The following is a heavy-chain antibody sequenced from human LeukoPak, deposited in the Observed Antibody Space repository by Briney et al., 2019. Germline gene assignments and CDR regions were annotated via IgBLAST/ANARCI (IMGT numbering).Heavy chain of an antibody. CDR2: INPNSGGT. V-gene: IGHV1-2*02. CDR1: GYTFTGYY. CDR3: AREGRKSRGIDIVRKKERGYYYMDV. D-gene: IGHD2-15*01. J-gene: IGHJ6*03. Sequence: ASVKVSCKASGYTFTGYYMHWVRQAPGQGLEWMGWINPNSGGTNYAQKFQGRVTMTRDTSISTAYMELSSLRSEDTAVYYCAREGRKSRGIDIVRKKERGYYYMDVWGKGTTVTVSS.